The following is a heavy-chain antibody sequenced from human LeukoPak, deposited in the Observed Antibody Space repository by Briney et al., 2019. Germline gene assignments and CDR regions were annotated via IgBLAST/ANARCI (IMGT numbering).Heavy chain of an antibody. CDR2: IYYSGST. D-gene: IGHD3-10*01. Sequence: PSETLSLTCTVSGGSISSYYWSWIRQPPGKGLEWIGYIYYSGSTNYNPSLKSRVTISVDTSKNQFSLKLSSVTAADTAVYYCARGRYYYGSGSPWYFDYWGQGTLVTVSS. CDR1: GGSISSYY. V-gene: IGHV4-59*01. CDR3: ARGRYYYGSGSPWYFDY. J-gene: IGHJ4*02.